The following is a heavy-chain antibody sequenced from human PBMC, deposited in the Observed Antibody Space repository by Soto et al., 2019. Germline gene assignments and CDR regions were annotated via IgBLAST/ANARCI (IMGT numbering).Heavy chain of an antibody. Sequence: SETLSLTCTASGGSISSYYWSWIRQPPGKGLEWIGYIYYSGSTNYNPSLKSRVTISVDTSKNQFSLKLSSVTAADTAVYYCARTRLEGWFDPWGQGTLVTVSS. CDR3: ARTRLEGWFDP. CDR2: IYYSGST. D-gene: IGHD1-1*01. CDR1: GGSISSYY. J-gene: IGHJ5*02. V-gene: IGHV4-59*01.